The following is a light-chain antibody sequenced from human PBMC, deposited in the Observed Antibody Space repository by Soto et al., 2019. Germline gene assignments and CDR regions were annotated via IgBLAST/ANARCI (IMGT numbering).Light chain of an antibody. Sequence: EIVLTQSPGTLSLSPGGRATLSCCASQSVSSSYLAWYQQKPGQAPRLLIYCASSRATGNPDRFSGSGSGTVFTLAISRLEPEDFAVYYCQQYGSSPPYTFGQGTKLEIK. CDR2: CAS. J-gene: IGKJ2*01. CDR1: QSVSSSY. V-gene: IGKV3-20*01. CDR3: QQYGSSPPYT.